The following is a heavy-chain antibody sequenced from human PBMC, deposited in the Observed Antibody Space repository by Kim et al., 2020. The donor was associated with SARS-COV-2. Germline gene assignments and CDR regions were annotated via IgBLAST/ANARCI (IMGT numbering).Heavy chain of an antibody. Sequence: GGSLRLSCAASGFTFSSYGMHWVRQAPGKGLEWVAVISYDGSNKYYADSVKGRFTISRDNSKNTLYLQMNSLRAEDTAVYYCAKGLLWFGGGSRFCDYWG. D-gene: IGHD3-10*01. CDR3: AKGLLWFGGGSRFCDY. J-gene: IGHJ4*01. V-gene: IGHV3-30*18. CDR2: ISYDGSNK. CDR1: GFTFSSYG.